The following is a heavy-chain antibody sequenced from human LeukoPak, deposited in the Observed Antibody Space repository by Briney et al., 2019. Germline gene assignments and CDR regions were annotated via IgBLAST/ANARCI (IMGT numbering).Heavy chain of an antibody. CDR1: GFTFSSYS. D-gene: IGHD3-10*01. Sequence: GGSLRLSCAAFGFTFSSYSMDWVRQAPGKGLEWVSSISSSSSYIHYADSVKGRFTISRDNAKNSLYLQMNSLRAEDTAVYYCAKEVGLLWFGELNWFDPWGQGTRVTVSS. J-gene: IGHJ5*02. CDR3: AKEVGLLWFGELNWFDP. CDR2: ISSSSSYI. V-gene: IGHV3-21*01.